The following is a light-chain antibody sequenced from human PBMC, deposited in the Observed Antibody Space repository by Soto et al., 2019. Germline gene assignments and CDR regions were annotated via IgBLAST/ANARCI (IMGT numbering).Light chain of an antibody. CDR3: QQLNSFPIT. J-gene: IGKJ5*01. V-gene: IGKV1-9*01. CDR1: QGISSY. CDR2: AAS. Sequence: DIQLTQSPSFLSASVGDRVTITCRASQGISSYLAWYQQKPGKAPKLLIYAASTLQSGVPSRFSGSGSGTEVTLTISSLQPEDFATYYCQQLNSFPITFGQGTRLEIK.